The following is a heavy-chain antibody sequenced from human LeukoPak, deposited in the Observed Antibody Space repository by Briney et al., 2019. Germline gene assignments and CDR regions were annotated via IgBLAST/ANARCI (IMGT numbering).Heavy chain of an antibody. Sequence: AGGSLRLSCAASGFSFHYYSLNWVRQSPGKGLEWHSYISSGGHDIYYADSVRGRFTISRDNARNLVYLQMNSLRVEDTAVYYCVRGGQGRDDYFDYWGQGTLLTVSS. CDR1: GFSFHYYS. V-gene: IGHV3-21*05. CDR2: ISSGGHDI. CDR3: VRGGQGRDDYFDY. J-gene: IGHJ4*02.